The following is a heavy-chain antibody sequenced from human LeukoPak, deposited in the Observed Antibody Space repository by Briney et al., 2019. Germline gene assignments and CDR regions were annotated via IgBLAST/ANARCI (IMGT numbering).Heavy chain of an antibody. V-gene: IGHV4-30-4*08. Sequence: PSHTLSLTCTVSSGPISRGDYYCSWIRQPPGEGLEWIGYIYYSEITYYNPSLKSRVTISVDTSQNQLSLKLSSVTAADTAVYYCASGLLGAFDIWGQGTMVTVSS. J-gene: IGHJ3*02. CDR3: ASGLLGAFDI. CDR1: SGPISRGDYY. CDR2: IYYSEIT. D-gene: IGHD4/OR15-4a*01.